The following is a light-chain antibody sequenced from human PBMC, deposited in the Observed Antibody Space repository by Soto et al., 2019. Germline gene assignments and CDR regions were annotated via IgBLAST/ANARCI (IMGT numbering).Light chain of an antibody. CDR3: QQLNSYPPT. Sequence: DIQMTQSPSTLSGSVGDRVTITCRASQTISSWLAWYQQKPGKAPKLLIYKASTLKSGVPSRFSGSGSGTEFTLTISSLQPDDFATYYCQQLNSYPPTFGPGTKVDIK. V-gene: IGKV1-5*03. CDR2: KAS. CDR1: QTISSW. J-gene: IGKJ3*01.